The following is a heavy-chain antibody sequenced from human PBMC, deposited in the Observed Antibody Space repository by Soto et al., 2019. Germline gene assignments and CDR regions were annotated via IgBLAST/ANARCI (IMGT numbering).Heavy chain of an antibody. V-gene: IGHV1-69*13. D-gene: IGHD2-2*01. CDR2: IIPIFGTA. CDR1: GGTFSSYA. Sequence: SVKVSCKASGGTFSSYAISWVRQAPGQGLEWMRGIIPIFGTANYAQKFQGRVTITADESTSTAYMELSSLRSEDTAVYYCARPRKYCSSTSCTRDYYYYYGMDVWGQGTTVTVSS. CDR3: ARPRKYCSSTSCTRDYYYYYGMDV. J-gene: IGHJ6*02.